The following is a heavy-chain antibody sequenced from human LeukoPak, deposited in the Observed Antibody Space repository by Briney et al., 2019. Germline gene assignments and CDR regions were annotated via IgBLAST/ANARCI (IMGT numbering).Heavy chain of an antibody. J-gene: IGHJ6*04. Sequence: KTGGSLRLSCAASGFTFSSYEMNWVRQAPGKGLEWVSYISSSGSTIYYADSVKGRFTISRDNAKNSLYLQMNSLRAKDTAVYYCARDRSSSSYGMDVWGKGTTVTVSS. D-gene: IGHD6-13*01. V-gene: IGHV3-48*03. CDR2: ISSSGSTI. CDR1: GFTFSSYE. CDR3: ARDRSSSSYGMDV.